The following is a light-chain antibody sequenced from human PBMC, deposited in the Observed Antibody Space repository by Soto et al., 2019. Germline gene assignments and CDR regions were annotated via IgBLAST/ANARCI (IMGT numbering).Light chain of an antibody. CDR1: QGIRND. Sequence: DIQMPQSPSSLSASVGDRVTITCRASQGIRNDLGWYQQKPGKAPKLLIYAASSLQSGVPSRFSGSGSGTDFTLTISSLQPEDFATYYCQQSYSTPSITFGQGTRLEIK. CDR3: QQSYSTPSIT. J-gene: IGKJ5*01. V-gene: IGKV1-39*01. CDR2: AAS.